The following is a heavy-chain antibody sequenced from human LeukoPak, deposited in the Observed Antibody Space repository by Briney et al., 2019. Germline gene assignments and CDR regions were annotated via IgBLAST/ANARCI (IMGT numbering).Heavy chain of an antibody. CDR2: ISYDGSNK. CDR3: ARDLESYYYYGMDV. V-gene: IGHV3-30-3*01. Sequence: GRSLRLSCAAPGFTFSSYAMHWVRQAPGKGLEWVAVISYDGSNKYYADSVKGRFTISRDNSKNTLYLQMNSLRAEDTAVYYCARDLESYYYYGMDVWGQGTTVTVSS. CDR1: GFTFSSYA. J-gene: IGHJ6*02.